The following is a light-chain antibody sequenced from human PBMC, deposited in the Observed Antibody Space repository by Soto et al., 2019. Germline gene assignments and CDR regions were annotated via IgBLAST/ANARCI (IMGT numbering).Light chain of an antibody. V-gene: IGKV3-20*01. CDR1: QSVSSNS. CDR3: QQYGDSPPT. J-gene: IGKJ1*01. Sequence: EIVLTQSPGTLSLSPGESATLSCRASQSVSSNSLAWYRRNPGQPPSLLIYGTSTRATDIPRRFSGSGSGTDFTLTITRLEPEDFAAYFCQQYGDSPPTFGQGTKVEVK. CDR2: GTS.